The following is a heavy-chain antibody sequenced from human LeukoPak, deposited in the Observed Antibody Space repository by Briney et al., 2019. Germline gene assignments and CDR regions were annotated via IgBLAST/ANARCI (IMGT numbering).Heavy chain of an antibody. CDR3: ARDARSYYYDSSGYYFGY. V-gene: IGHV3-7*01. D-gene: IGHD3-22*01. CDR1: GFTFSSYW. J-gene: IGHJ4*02. Sequence: GGSLRLSCAASGFTFSSYWMSWVRQAPGKGLEWVANIKQDGSEKYYVDSVKGRFTISRDNAKNSLYLQMNSLRAEDTAVYYCARDARSYYYDSSGYYFGYWGQGTLVTVSS. CDR2: IKQDGSEK.